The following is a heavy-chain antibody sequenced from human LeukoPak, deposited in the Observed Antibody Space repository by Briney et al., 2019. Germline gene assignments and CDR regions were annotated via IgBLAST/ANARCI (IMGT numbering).Heavy chain of an antibody. CDR2: IGGSGGST. V-gene: IGHV3-23*01. D-gene: IGHD4-17*01. CDR3: AKDPFYGDRFDY. Sequence: GGSLRLSCAASGFTFSSYAMSWVRQAPGKGLEWVSAIGGSGGSTYYADSVKGRFTISRDNSKNTLYLQMNSLRAEDTAVYYCAKDPFYGDRFDYWGQGTLVTVSS. J-gene: IGHJ4*02. CDR1: GFTFSSYA.